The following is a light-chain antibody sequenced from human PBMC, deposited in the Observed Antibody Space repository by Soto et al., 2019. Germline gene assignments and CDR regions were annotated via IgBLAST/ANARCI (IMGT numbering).Light chain of an antibody. CDR1: NNL. CDR2: EGT. J-gene: IGLJ1*01. V-gene: IGLV2-23*01. CDR3: CAYVGARSDV. Sequence: QSVLTQPASVSGSPGQSITISCTGTNNLVSWYQQHPGKAPKVVLYEGTKRPSGVSNRFSRSNSGSTASRTISGLQAEDEAHYVCCAYVGARSDVFGPGTKVTVL.